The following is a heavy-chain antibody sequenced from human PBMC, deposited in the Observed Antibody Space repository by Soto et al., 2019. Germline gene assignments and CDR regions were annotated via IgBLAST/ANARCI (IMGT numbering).Heavy chain of an antibody. CDR3: GRVASSSSWTPDY. Sequence: EVQLVESGGGLVKPGGSLRLSCAASGFTFSSYSMNWVRQVPGKGLEWVSSLTSTSSYTYYADSVKGRFTISRDNAKNSLFLQMNSLRAEDTALYYCGRVASSSSWTPDYVAQGTLVTVSS. CDR1: GFTFSSYS. V-gene: IGHV3-21*02. D-gene: IGHD6-13*01. J-gene: IGHJ4*02. CDR2: LTSTSSYT.